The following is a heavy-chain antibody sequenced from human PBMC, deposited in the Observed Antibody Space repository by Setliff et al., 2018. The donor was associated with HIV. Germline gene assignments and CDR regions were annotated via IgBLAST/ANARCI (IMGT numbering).Heavy chain of an antibody. J-gene: IGHJ4*02. V-gene: IGHV4-39*01. CDR2: TYYSGRT. CDR1: GDSIRRNSYY. Sequence: SETLSLTCTVSGDSIRRNSYYWGWIRQPPGKGLEWIGSTYYSGRTYCNPSLESRVTISGDTSKKQFSLKLRAVTAADLAVYYCARQGRPGDFDSWGQGTLVTVSS. CDR3: ARQGRPGDFDS. D-gene: IGHD7-27*01.